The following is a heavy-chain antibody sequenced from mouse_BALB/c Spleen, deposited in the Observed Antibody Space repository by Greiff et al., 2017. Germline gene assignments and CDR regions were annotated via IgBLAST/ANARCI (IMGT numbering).Heavy chain of an antibody. J-gene: IGHJ1*01. D-gene: IGHD2-1*01. Sequence: QVQLQQSGAELAKPGASVKMSCKASGYTFTSYWMHWVKQRPGQGLEWIGYINPSTGYTEYNQKFKDKATLTADKSSSTAYMQLSSLTSEDSAVYYCARHYGNYEGYFDVWGAGTTVTVSS. CDR3: ARHYGNYEGYFDV. V-gene: IGHV1-7*01. CDR1: GYTFTSYW. CDR2: INPSTGYT.